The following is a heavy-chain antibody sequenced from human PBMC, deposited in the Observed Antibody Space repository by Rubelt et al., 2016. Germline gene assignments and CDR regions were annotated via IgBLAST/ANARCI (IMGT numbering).Heavy chain of an antibody. D-gene: IGHD5-12*01. CDR1: GGSFSNYY. CDR3: AGDTVARRQDVQDY. V-gene: IGHV4-34*01. CDR2: INKSGNT. J-gene: IGHJ4*02. Sequence: QVQLQQWGAGLFRPSQTLSLTSGVYGGSFSNYYWTWIRQPPGKGLEWIGDINKSGNTDYNPSIKSRVTISVDTSQNQFSLKRGPGTAADTAVYFCAGDTVARRQDVQDYWGQGTLVTVSS.